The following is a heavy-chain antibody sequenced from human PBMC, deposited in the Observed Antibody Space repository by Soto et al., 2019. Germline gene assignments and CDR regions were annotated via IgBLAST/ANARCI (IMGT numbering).Heavy chain of an antibody. CDR2: IWYDGSNE. J-gene: IGHJ6*02. V-gene: IGHV3-33*01. CDR1: IFTFSSYG. Sequence: GGSLRLSCAASIFTFSSYGMHWVRQAPGKVLEWVAVIWYDGSNEYYADSVKGRFTISRDDSKNTLYLQMNSLRAEDTAVYFCARDEGGYWSPKRHGMDVWGQGTTVTVSS. D-gene: IGHD2-8*02. CDR3: ARDEGGYWSPKRHGMDV.